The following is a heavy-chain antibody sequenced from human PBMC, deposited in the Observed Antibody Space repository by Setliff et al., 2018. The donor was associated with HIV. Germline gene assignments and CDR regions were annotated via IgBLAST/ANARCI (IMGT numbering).Heavy chain of an antibody. CDR3: ARGDLIMITFGGVIAPRGGDAFDI. J-gene: IGHJ3*02. CDR1: GYKFTSYY. V-gene: IGHV1-46*01. CDR2: INPSIVST. D-gene: IGHD3-16*02. Sequence: ASVKVSCKASGYKFTSYYIHWVRQAPGQGLEWMGIINPSIVSTTYAEKFQGRVAMTRDTSTGTVYMELSSLKSEDTAVYYCARGDLIMITFGGVIAPRGGDAFDIWGQGTMVTVSS.